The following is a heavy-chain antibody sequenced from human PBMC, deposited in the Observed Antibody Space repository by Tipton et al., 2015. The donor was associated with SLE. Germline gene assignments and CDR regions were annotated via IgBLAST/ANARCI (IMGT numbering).Heavy chain of an antibody. Sequence: TLSLTCAVYGGSFSGYYWSWIRQPPGKGLEWIGEINHSGSTNYNPSLKSRVTISVDTSKNQFSLKLSSVTAADTAVYYCAKSITIFGVAESAFDIWGQGKMVTVSS. J-gene: IGHJ3*02. D-gene: IGHD3-3*01. CDR3: AKSITIFGVAESAFDI. CDR2: INHSGST. V-gene: IGHV4-34*01. CDR1: GGSFSGYY.